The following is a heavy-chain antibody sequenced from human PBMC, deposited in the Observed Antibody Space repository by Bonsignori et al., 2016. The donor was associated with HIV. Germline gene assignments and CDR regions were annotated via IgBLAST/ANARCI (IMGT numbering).Heavy chain of an antibody. CDR2: IFSGGST. J-gene: IGHJ6*03. V-gene: IGHV3-53*01. D-gene: IGHD3-3*01. Sequence: VRQMPGKGLEWVSVIFSGGSTYFADSVKGRFTISRDNSKNTLYLQMNSLRAEDTAVYYCARDRATIFGVGDYYYYMDVWGQRDHGHRLL. CDR3: ARDRATIFGVGDYYYYMDV.